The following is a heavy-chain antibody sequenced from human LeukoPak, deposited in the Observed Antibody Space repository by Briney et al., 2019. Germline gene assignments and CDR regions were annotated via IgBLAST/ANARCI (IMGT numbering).Heavy chain of an antibody. J-gene: IGHJ4*02. V-gene: IGHV1-69*05. CDR2: IIPIFGTA. D-gene: IGHD4-17*01. Sequence: SVKVSCKASGGTFSSYAISWVRQAPRQGLEWMGGIIPIFGTANYAQKFQGRVTITTDESTSTAYMELSSLRSEDTAVYYCARGLRYDYFDYWGQGTLVTVSS. CDR3: ARGLRYDYFDY. CDR1: GGTFSSYA.